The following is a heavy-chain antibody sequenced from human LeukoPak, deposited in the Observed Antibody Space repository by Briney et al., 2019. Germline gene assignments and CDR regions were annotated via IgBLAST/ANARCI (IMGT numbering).Heavy chain of an antibody. CDR2: IYTSGST. CDR3: ATSSIAARRGLAYFDY. J-gene: IGHJ4*02. V-gene: IGHV4-4*07. Sequence: SETLSLTCTVSGGSISSYYWSWIRQPAGKRLEWIGRIYTSGSTNYNPSLKSRVTISVDTSKNQFSLKLSSVTAADTAVYYCATSSIAARRGLAYFDYWGQGTLVTVSS. D-gene: IGHD6-6*01. CDR1: GGSISSYY.